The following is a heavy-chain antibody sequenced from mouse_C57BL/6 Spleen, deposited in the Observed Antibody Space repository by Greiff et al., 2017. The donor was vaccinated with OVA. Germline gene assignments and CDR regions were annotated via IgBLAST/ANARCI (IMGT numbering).Heavy chain of an antibody. CDR1: GYAFTNYL. V-gene: IGHV1-54*01. CDR2: INPGSGGT. J-gene: IGHJ3*01. CDR3: ARGGYGNYEGWFAY. Sequence: LVESGAELVRPGTSVKVSCKASGYAFTNYLIEWVKQRPGQGLEWIGVINPGSGGTNYNEKFKGKATLTADKSSSTAYMQLSSLTSEDSAVYFCARGGYGNYEGWFAYWGQGTLVTVSA. D-gene: IGHD2-1*01.